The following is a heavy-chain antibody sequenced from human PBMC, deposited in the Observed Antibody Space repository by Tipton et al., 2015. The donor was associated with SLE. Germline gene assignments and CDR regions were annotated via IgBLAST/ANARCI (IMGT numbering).Heavy chain of an antibody. V-gene: IGHV4-61*02. CDR2: IYTSGST. CDR3: ARDNFWNRGYYFGGGEDYYYYYMDV. Sequence: TLSLTCTVSGGSITIGSYYWSWIRQPAGRGLEWIGRIYTSGSTNYNPSLKSRVTISVDTSKNQFSLKLSSVTAADTAVYYCARDNFWNRGYYFGGGEDYYYYYMDVWGKGTTVTVSS. D-gene: IGHD3-3*01. CDR1: GGSITIGSYY. J-gene: IGHJ6*03.